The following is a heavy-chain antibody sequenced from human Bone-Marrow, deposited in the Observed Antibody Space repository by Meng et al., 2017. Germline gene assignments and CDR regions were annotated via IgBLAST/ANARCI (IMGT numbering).Heavy chain of an antibody. V-gene: IGHV3-23*01. CDR2: ISGSGGGT. CDR3: ARDSPHLGGAFDI. D-gene: IGHD3-16*01. Sequence: GESLKISCAGSGFTFSHYAMSWVRQAPGKGPEWVSAISGSGGGTYYADSVKGRFSISRDNSKNTLYMQMNSLRVEDTAIYYCARDSPHLGGAFDIWGQGTMVTVSS. J-gene: IGHJ3*02. CDR1: GFTFSHYA.